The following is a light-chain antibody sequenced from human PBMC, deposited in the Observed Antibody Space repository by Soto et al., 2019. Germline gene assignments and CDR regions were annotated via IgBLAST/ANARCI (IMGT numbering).Light chain of an antibody. CDR3: QQLNSYPFT. CDR1: QGISSY. Sequence: DIQLTQSPSFLSASVGDRVTITCRASQGISSYLAWYQQKPGQAPKLLIYAASTLQSGVPSRFSGSGSGTEFTLTISSLQPEDFATYYCQQLNSYPFTFRRGTKWISN. J-gene: IGKJ3*01. CDR2: AAS. V-gene: IGKV1-9*01.